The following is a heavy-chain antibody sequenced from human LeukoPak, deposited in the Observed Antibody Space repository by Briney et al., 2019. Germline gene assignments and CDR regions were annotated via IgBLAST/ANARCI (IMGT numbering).Heavy chain of an antibody. CDR2: ISGGSA. Sequence: PGGSLRLSCAASGFTFSSYAMSWVRQAPGKALEWVSAISGGSADYADSVKGRFSISIDNSKNTLYLQMNSLRAEDTAVYYCAKDRSSRYDFWSGSFSHYYYYYMDVWGKGTTVTVSS. CDR1: GFTFSSYA. V-gene: IGHV3-23*01. CDR3: AKDRSSRYDFWSGSFSHYYYYYMDV. D-gene: IGHD3-3*01. J-gene: IGHJ6*03.